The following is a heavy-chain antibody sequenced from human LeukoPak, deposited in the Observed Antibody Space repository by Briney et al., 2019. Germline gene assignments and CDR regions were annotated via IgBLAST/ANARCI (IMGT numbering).Heavy chain of an antibody. J-gene: IGHJ4*02. CDR3: ARDSPRPPTYYYDSSDF. CDR1: GFTFRTYA. D-gene: IGHD3-22*01. Sequence: PGGSLRLSCAASGFTFRTYAMSWVRQAPGKGLEWVSAISGNGRNTYYADSVKGRFTISRDNSKNTLYLQMNRLRVEDTAVYYCARDSPRPPTYYYDSSDFWGQGTLVTVSS. V-gene: IGHV3-23*01. CDR2: ISGNGRNT.